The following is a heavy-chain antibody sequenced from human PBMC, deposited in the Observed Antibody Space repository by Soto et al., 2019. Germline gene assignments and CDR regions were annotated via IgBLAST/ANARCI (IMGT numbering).Heavy chain of an antibody. D-gene: IGHD3-10*01. CDR2: ISGNGIST. Sequence: EVQLLESGGGLVQPGGSLRLSCAASGFTFSNHAMSWVRQAPGKGLEWVSAISGNGISTYYADSVRGRFTISRDNSKNTLYLQMNRLRADDTGVYYCARDAIAMVRGTNNWFDPWGQGTLVTVST. CDR3: ARDAIAMVRGTNNWFDP. CDR1: GFTFSNHA. V-gene: IGHV3-23*01. J-gene: IGHJ5*02.